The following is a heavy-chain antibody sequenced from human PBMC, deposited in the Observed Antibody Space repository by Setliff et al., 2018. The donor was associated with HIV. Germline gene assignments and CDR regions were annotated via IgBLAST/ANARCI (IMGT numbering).Heavy chain of an antibody. CDR2: ISWDGYNT. J-gene: IGHJ6*02. CDR3: AKGYRRSSGWPEYYYYAMDV. D-gene: IGHD6-19*01. CDR1: GFTFDDYT. V-gene: IGHV3-43*01. Sequence: PGGSLRLSCAASGFTFDDYTMHWVRQAPGKAPEWVSLISWDGYNTYYADSVQGRFTISRDNSKNSLYLQMNSLRAEDTALYYCAKGYRRSSGWPEYYYYAMDVWGQGTTVTVS.